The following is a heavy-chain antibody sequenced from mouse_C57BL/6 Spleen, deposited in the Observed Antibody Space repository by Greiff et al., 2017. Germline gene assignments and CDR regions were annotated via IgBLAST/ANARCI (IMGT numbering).Heavy chain of an antibody. CDR1: GYTFTDHT. D-gene: IGHD1-1*01. V-gene: IGHV1-78*01. CDR2: IYPRDGSN. J-gene: IGHJ1*03. CDR3: ARRLYYGSRDWYFDV. Sequence: VQLQQSDAELVKPGASVKISCKVSGYTFTDHTIHWMKQRPEQGLEWIGYIYPRDGSNKYNEKFKGKATLTADKSSSTAYLQLNSLTSEDSAVYFCARRLYYGSRDWYFDVWGTGTTVTVSS.